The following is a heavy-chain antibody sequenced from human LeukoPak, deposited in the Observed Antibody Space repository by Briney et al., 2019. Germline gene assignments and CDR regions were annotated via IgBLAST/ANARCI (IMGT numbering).Heavy chain of an antibody. CDR2: ISGSGGST. Sequence: GGSLRLSCAASGFTFSSYAMSWVRQAPGKGLEWVSAISGSGGSTYYADSVKGRFTISRDNSKNTLYLQMNSLRAEDTAVYYCAAQLVSWGAFDIWGQGTMVTVSS. D-gene: IGHD6-13*01. CDR1: GFTFSSYA. V-gene: IGHV3-23*01. J-gene: IGHJ3*02. CDR3: AAQLVSWGAFDI.